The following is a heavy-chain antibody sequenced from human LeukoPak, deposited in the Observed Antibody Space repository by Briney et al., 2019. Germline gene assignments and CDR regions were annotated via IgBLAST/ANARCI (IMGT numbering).Heavy chain of an antibody. V-gene: IGHV3-23*01. D-gene: IGHD2-21*02. CDR2: ISGSGGST. CDR1: GFTFSSYA. CDR3: AKAKHIVVVTAIADY. J-gene: IGHJ4*02. Sequence: PGRSLRLSCAASGFTFSSYAMSWVRQAPGKGLEWVSAISGSGGSTYYADSVKGRFTISRDNSKNTLYLQMNSLRAEDTAVYYCAKAKHIVVVTAIADYWGQGTLVTVSS.